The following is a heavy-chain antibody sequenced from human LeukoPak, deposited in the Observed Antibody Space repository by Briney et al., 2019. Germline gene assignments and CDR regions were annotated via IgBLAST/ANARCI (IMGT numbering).Heavy chain of an antibody. V-gene: IGHV1-2*02. Sequence: ASVKVSCKASGYTFTGYYMHWVRQAPRQGLEWMGWINPNSGGTNYAQKFQGRVTMTRDTSISTAYMELSRLRSDDTAVYYCARDLNYYGSGSYSGVVDPWGQGTLVTVSS. CDR1: GYTFTGYY. CDR2: INPNSGGT. D-gene: IGHD3-10*01. J-gene: IGHJ5*02. CDR3: ARDLNYYGSGSYSGVVDP.